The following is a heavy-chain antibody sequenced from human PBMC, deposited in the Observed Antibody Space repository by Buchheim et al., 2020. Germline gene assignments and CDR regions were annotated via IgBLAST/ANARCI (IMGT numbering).Heavy chain of an antibody. CDR3: QRNFLTYRYGVDV. CDR1: GFTFSNYV. Sequence: EVQLLESGGGLIQPGGSLRLSCAASGFTFSNYVMSWVRQAPGKGLEWVSFISASGGNTYYAESVRGRFTFSRDNSKDTVYLQMNSLRAEDTAVYYCQRNFLTYRYGVDVWGQGTT. CDR2: ISASGGNT. D-gene: IGHD1-14*01. V-gene: IGHV3-23*01. J-gene: IGHJ6*02.